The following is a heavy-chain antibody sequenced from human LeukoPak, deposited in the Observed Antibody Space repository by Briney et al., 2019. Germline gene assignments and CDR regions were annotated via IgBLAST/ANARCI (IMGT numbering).Heavy chain of an antibody. J-gene: IGHJ3*02. CDR2: ISGSGDST. CDR1: GFTFSSYG. CDR3: AKAPRGLAFDI. Sequence: GGSLRLSCAASGFTFSSYGMSWVRQAPGKGLEWASTISGSGDSTYADSVKGRFSVSRDNSKNTLYLQMNSLRAEDTAVYYCAKAPRGLAFDIWGQGTMVTVSS. V-gene: IGHV3-23*01.